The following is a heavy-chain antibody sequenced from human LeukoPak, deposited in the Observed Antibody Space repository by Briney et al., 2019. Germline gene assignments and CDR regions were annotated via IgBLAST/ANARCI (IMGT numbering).Heavy chain of an antibody. CDR3: ARGWYCGGDCLIYYYYYMDV. J-gene: IGHJ6*03. CDR1: GGSISSYY. D-gene: IGHD2-21*02. Sequence: SETPSLTCTVSGGSISSYYWSWIRQPPGKGLEWIGYIYYSGSTNYNPSLKSRVTISVDTSKNQFSLKLSSVTAADTAVYYCARGWYCGGDCLIYYYYYMDVWGKGTTVTVSS. CDR2: IYYSGST. V-gene: IGHV4-59*01.